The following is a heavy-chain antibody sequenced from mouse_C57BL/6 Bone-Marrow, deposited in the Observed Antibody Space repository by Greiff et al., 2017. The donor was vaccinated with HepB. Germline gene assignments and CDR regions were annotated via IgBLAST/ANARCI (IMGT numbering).Heavy chain of an antibody. Sequence: VKLQQPGAELVKPGASVKMSCKASGYTFTSYWITWVKQRPGQGLEWIGDIYPGSGSTNYNEKFKSKATLTVDTTSSTAYMQLSSLTAEDSAVYYCARLRVALDYWGQGTTLTVSS. CDR2: IYPGSGST. D-gene: IGHD1-3*01. CDR1: GYTFTSYW. J-gene: IGHJ2*01. V-gene: IGHV1-55*01. CDR3: ARLRVALDY.